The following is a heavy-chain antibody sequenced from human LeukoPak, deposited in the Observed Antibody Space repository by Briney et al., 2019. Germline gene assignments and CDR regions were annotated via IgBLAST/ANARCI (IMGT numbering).Heavy chain of an antibody. CDR1: GFTVSSNY. CDR2: IYSGGST. V-gene: IGHV3-66*01. CDR3: ARDLLIGYSYAYHY. D-gene: IGHD5-18*01. Sequence: GGSLRLSCAASGFTVSSNYMSWIRQAPGKGLEWVSVIYSGGSTNYADSVRGRCTISRDNSKNTVYLQMNSLRAEDTAVYYCARDLLIGYSYAYHYWGQGTLVTVSS. J-gene: IGHJ4*02.